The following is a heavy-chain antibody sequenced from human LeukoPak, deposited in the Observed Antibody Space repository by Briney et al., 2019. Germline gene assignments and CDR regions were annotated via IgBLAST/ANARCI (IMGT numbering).Heavy chain of an antibody. CDR2: MNPNSGNT. D-gene: IGHD3-22*01. CDR3: ARGDHRGYPTDY. CDR1: GYTFTSYD. Sequence: ASVKVTCKASGYTFTSYDINWVRQATGQGLEWMGWMNPNSGNTGYARKFQGRVTMTRNTSISTAYMELSSLRSEDTAVYYCARGDHRGYPTDYWGQGTLVTVSS. V-gene: IGHV1-8*01. J-gene: IGHJ4*02.